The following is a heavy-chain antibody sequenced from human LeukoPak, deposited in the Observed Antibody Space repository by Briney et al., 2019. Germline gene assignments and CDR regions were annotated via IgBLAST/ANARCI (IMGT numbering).Heavy chain of an antibody. CDR2: ISSSSSYI. J-gene: IGHJ4*02. V-gene: IGHV3-21*01. CDR3: ASTPLDGYNY. Sequence: PGGSLRLSCAASGFTVSSNYMSWVRQAPGKGLEWVSSISSSSSYIYYADSVKGRFTISRDNAKNSLYLQMNSLRAEDTAVYYCASTPLDGYNYWGQGTLVTVSS. D-gene: IGHD5-24*01. CDR1: GFTVSSNY.